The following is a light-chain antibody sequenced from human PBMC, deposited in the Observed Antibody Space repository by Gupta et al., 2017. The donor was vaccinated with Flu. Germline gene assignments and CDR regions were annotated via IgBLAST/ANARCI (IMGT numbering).Light chain of an antibody. J-gene: IGLJ3*02. CDR2: GVT. CDR3: SSYSGSNDLWV. V-gene: IGLV2-8*01. CDR1: SDVGAYNY. Sequence: SDVGAYNYVSWYQQHPGEAPKLIIYGVTQRPSGVPARFSGSKAGDTAYLSVTDLQPEDEADYYCSSYSGSNDLWVFGGGTKLTVL.